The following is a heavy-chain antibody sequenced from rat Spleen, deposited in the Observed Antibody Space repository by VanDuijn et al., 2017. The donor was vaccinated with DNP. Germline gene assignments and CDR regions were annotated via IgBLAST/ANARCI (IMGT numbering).Heavy chain of an antibody. D-gene: IGHD1-3*01. Sequence: EVQLQESGPGLVKPSQSLSLTCSVTGYSITSNYWVWIRKFPGNKMEWVGHIRYRGSTTYNPTLKSRISITRDTSKNQFFLQLSSVTTEDTATYYCARSVRATSYYAMDAWGQGTSVTVSS. CDR2: IRYRGST. CDR1: GYSITSNY. V-gene: IGHV3-1*01. CDR3: ARSVRATSYYAMDA. J-gene: IGHJ4*01.